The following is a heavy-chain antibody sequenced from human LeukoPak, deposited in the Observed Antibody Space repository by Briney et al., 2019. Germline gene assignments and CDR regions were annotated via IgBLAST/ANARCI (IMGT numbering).Heavy chain of an antibody. CDR2: ISYDGSNK. CDR3: ARDEVITWGFDY. V-gene: IGHV3-30*04. D-gene: IGHD3-16*02. CDR1: GFTFSSYA. Sequence: GRSLRLSCAASGFTFSSYAMHWVRQAPGKGLEWVAVISYDGSNKYYADSVKGRFTISRDNAKNSLYLQMNSLRAEDTAVYYCARDEVITWGFDYWGQGTLVTVSS. J-gene: IGHJ4*02.